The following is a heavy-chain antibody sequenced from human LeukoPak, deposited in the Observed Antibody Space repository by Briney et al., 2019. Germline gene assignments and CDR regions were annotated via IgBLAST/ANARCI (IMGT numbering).Heavy chain of an antibody. CDR1: GGSISSSSYY. CDR3: ARHALPSIVYDFWSGYNWFDP. CDR2: IYYSGST. V-gene: IGHV4-39*01. D-gene: IGHD3-3*01. Sequence: PSETLSLTCTVSGGSISSSSYYWGWIRQPPGKGLEWIGSIYYSGSTYYNPSLKSRVTISVDTSKNQLSLKLSSVTAADTAVYYCARHALPSIVYDFWSGYNWFDPWGQETLVTVSS. J-gene: IGHJ5*02.